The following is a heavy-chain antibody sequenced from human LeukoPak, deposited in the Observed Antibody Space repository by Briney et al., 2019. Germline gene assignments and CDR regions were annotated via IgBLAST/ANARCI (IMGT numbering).Heavy chain of an antibody. CDR1: GFSFSNYW. CDR2: IKQDGSEK. D-gene: IGHD5-18*01. Sequence: PGGSLRLYCAASGFSFSNYWMNWVRQAPGKGLEWVANIKQDGSEKYYVDSVKGRFTISRDNAKNSLYLQMNSLRAEDTAVYYCASGGYSFGYWGQGTLVTVSS. V-gene: IGHV3-7*03. CDR3: ASGGYSFGY. J-gene: IGHJ4*02.